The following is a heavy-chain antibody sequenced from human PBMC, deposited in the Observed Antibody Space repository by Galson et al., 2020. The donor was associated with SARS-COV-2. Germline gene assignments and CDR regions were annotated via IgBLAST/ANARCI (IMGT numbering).Heavy chain of an antibody. CDR1: GFSLTTSGVG. CDR2: IYWDGDQ. D-gene: IGHD2-15*01. CDR3: AHRGVVGPEYWFDV. Sequence: KMSGPTLVKPTQTLTLTCTFSGFSLTTSGVGVGWIRQPPGKALEWLALIYWDGDQRYSPSLKNRLTITKDTSKNQVVLTVTNLDPVDTATYYCAHRGVVGPEYWFDVWGRGTLVTVSS. V-gene: IGHV2-5*02. J-gene: IGHJ5*02.